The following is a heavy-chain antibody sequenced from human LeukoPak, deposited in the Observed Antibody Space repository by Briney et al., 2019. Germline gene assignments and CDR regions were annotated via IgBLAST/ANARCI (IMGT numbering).Heavy chain of an antibody. V-gene: IGHV3-48*03. Sequence: KSGGSLRLSCSASGFTFSSYEMNWVRQAPGKGLEWVSYISSSGSTIYYADSVKGRFTISRDNAKNSLYLQMNSLRAEDTAVYYCARTFWSGYYSRDYWGQGTLVTVSS. D-gene: IGHD3-3*01. CDR3: ARTFWSGYYSRDY. J-gene: IGHJ4*02. CDR2: ISSSGSTI. CDR1: GFTFSSYE.